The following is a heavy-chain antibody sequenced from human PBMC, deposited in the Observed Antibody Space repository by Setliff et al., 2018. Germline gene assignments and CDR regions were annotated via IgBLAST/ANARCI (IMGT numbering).Heavy chain of an antibody. D-gene: IGHD2-15*01. V-gene: IGHV3-21*01. Sequence: GGSLRLSCAASGFTFSQYNLNWVRQAPGKRLEWVSSLDGDSGHIYYADSLRGRFTISRDNAKNSLYLQMNSLRVEDTAVYYCAWRIKEGNHFFDYWGQGTLVTVSS. J-gene: IGHJ4*02. CDR3: AWRIKEGNHFFDY. CDR2: LDGDSGHI. CDR1: GFTFSQYN.